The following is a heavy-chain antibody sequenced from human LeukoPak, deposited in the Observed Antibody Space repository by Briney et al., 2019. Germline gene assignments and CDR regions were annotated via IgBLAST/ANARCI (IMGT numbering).Heavy chain of an antibody. CDR2: IYTSGST. CDR1: GGSISSYY. D-gene: IGHD3-3*01. Sequence: PSETLSLTCTVSGGSISSYYWSWLRQPAGKGLEWIGRIYTSGSTNYNPSLKSRVTMSVDTSKNQFSLKLSSVTAADTAVYYCARDSSKVTIFGVVISDAFDIWGQGTMVTVSS. J-gene: IGHJ3*02. V-gene: IGHV4-4*07. CDR3: ARDSSKVTIFGVVISDAFDI.